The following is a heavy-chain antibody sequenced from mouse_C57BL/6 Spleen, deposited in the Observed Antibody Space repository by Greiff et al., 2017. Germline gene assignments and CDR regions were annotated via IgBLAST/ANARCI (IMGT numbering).Heavy chain of an antibody. CDR2: ISSGGSYT. V-gene: IGHV5-6*01. Sequence: EVKLVESGGDLVKPGGSLKLSCAASGFTFSSYGMSWVRQTPDKRLEWVATISSGGSYTYYPDSVKGRFTISRDNAKNTLYLQMSSLKSEDTAMYYCARPDYGSSYFDYWGQGTTLTVSS. D-gene: IGHD1-1*01. CDR3: ARPDYGSSYFDY. J-gene: IGHJ2*01. CDR1: GFTFSSYG.